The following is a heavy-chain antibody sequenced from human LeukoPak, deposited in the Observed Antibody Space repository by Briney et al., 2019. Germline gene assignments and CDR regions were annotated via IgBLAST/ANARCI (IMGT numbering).Heavy chain of an antibody. V-gene: IGHV4-59*01. J-gene: IGHJ4*02. D-gene: IGHD3-22*01. CDR2: IYYSGST. CDR3: ARRGYSSGYYFFDY. CDR1: GGSISSYF. Sequence: PSETLSLTCTVSGGSISSYFWNWIRQPPGKGPEWIGYIYYSGSTNYNPSLKSRVTISIDTSKNQFSLKLSSVTAADTAVYYCARRGYSSGYYFFDYWGQGTLVTVSS.